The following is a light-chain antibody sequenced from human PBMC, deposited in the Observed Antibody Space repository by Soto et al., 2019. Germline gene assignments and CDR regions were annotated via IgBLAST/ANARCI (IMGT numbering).Light chain of an antibody. CDR1: QSVGRN. J-gene: IGKJ4*01. CDR2: GAS. CDR3: XQYNHWPPLS. V-gene: IGKV3-15*01. Sequence: EIVMTQSPATLSVSPGERATLSCRASQSVGRNLAWYQQKPGQAPRLLIYGASTSATGIPARFSGSGSGTEFXLTXXSLQSEDFAIXXXXQYNHWPPLSFGGGTKLEIK.